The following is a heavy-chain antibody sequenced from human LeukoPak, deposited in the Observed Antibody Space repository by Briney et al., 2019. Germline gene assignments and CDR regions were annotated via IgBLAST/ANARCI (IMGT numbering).Heavy chain of an antibody. CDR2: INHSGST. D-gene: IGHD6-13*01. J-gene: IGHJ4*02. V-gene: IGHV4-34*01. Sequence: SETLSLTCAVYGGSFSDYYWNWIRQPPGKGLEWIGEINHSGSTNYNPSLKSRVTISVDTSKNQFSLKLSSVTAADTAVYYCARLAAAGTPDYWGQGTLVTVSS. CDR1: GGSFSDYY. CDR3: ARLAAAGTPDY.